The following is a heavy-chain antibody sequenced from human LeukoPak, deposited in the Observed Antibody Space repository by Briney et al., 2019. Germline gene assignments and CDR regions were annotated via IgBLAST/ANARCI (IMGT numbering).Heavy chain of an antibody. J-gene: IGHJ3*02. D-gene: IGHD2-21*01. CDR2: INPNSGGT. V-gene: IGHV1-2*02. Sequence: ASVKVSCKASGYTFTDYYMHWVRQAPGQGLEWMGWINPNSGGTNYAQKFQGRVTMTRDTSISTAYMELSRLRSDDTAVYYCARSYSPVLSRQAFDIWGQGTMVTVSS. CDR1: GYTFTDYY. CDR3: ARSYSPVLSRQAFDI.